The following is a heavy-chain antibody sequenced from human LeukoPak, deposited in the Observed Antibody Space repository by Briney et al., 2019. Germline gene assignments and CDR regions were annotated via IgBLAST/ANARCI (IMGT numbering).Heavy chain of an antibody. V-gene: IGHV4-59*01. Sequence: TTSETLSLTCTVSGGSISSYYWSWIRQPPGKGLEWIGYIYYSGSTNYNPSLKSRVTISVDTSKNQFSLKLSSVTAADTAVYYCARVIDSSGYYEGYYFDYWGQGTLVTVSS. D-gene: IGHD3-22*01. CDR1: GGSISSYY. J-gene: IGHJ4*02. CDR2: IYYSGST. CDR3: ARVIDSSGYYEGYYFDY.